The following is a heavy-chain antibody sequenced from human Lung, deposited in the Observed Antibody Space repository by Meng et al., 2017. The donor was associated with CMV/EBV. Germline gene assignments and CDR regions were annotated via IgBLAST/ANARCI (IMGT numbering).Heavy chain of an antibody. Sequence: GSLRLSCTVSGGFISSSSYYWGWIRQPPGKGLEWIGSIYYSGSTYYNPSLKSRVTISVDTSKNQFSLKLSSVTAADTAVYYCARDATIFGVVDPYYYGRDVWGQGTTVTVSS. V-gene: IGHV4-39*02. CDR2: IYYSGST. J-gene: IGHJ6*02. D-gene: IGHD3-3*01. CDR1: GGFISSSSYY. CDR3: ARDATIFGVVDPYYYGRDV.